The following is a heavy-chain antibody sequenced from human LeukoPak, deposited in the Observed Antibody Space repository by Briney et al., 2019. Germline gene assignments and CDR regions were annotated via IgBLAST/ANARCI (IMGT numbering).Heavy chain of an antibody. CDR1: GFTFSSYG. V-gene: IGHV3-30*02. D-gene: IGHD6-19*01. CDR3: ARGQAQQWLVSPWNYYYMDV. J-gene: IGHJ6*03. Sequence: GGSLRLSCAASGFTFSSYGMHWVRQAPGKGLEWVAFIRYDGSNKYYADSVKGRFTISRDNSKNTLYLQMKSLRAEDTAVYYCARGQAQQWLVSPWNYYYMDVWGKGTTVTISS. CDR2: IRYDGSNK.